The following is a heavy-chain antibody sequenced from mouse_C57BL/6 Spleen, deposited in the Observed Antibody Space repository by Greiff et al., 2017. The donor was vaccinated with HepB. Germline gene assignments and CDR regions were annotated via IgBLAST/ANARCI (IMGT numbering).Heavy chain of an antibody. CDR3: TTRSDGSRSFDY. V-gene: IGHV14-1*01. CDR1: GFTFTDYY. J-gene: IGHJ2*01. D-gene: IGHD1-1*01. Sequence: EVQLQQSGAELVRPGASVKLSCKASGFTFTDYYMHWVKQRPEQGLEWIGRIDPEDGDTEYAPKFQGKATMTADTSSNTAYLQLSSLTSEDTAVYYCTTRSDGSRSFDYWGQGTTLTVSS. CDR2: IDPEDGDT.